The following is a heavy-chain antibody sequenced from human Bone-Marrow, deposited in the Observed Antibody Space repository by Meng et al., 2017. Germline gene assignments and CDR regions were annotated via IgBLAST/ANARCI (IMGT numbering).Heavy chain of an antibody. J-gene: IGHJ4*02. CDR1: GYTFDDYV. V-gene: IGHV3-9*01. CDR3: AKDIDGDTAMVTAY. D-gene: IGHD5-18*01. CDR2: ISWNSGSI. Sequence: SLKISCAASGYTFDDYVMHWVRQAPGKGLKWVSGISWNSGSIGYADCVKGRFTISRDNAKNSLYLQMNGLRAEDTALYYCAKDIDGDTAMVTAYWGQGTLVTVSS.